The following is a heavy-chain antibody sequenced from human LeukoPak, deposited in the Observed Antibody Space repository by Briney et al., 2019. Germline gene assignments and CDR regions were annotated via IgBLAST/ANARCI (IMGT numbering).Heavy chain of an antibody. CDR2: ISSGTGSYI. CDR1: GITFSTYS. J-gene: IGHJ4*02. D-gene: IGHD6-6*01. CDR3: ARCSGVFGSSGY. Sequence: GGSLRLSCAASGITFSTYSMNWVRQAPGKGLEWVSTISSGTGSYIYYADSVRGRFTISRDNAKNSLYLQMNSLRAEDTAVYYCARCSGVFGSSGYWGQGTLVTVSS. V-gene: IGHV3-21*01.